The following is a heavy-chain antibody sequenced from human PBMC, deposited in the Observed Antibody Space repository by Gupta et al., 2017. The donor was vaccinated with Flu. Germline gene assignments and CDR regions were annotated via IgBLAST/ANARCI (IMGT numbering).Heavy chain of an antibody. CDR3: ARVPYSSPGTHFDY. V-gene: IGHV1-2*02. J-gene: IGHJ4*02. Sequence: QVQLVQSGAEVKKPGASVKVSCKASGYTFTAYYMHWVRQSPGQGLEWMGWINPNSGGTNYAQKFQGRVTMTRDTSLRTAYMELSRLRSDDTAVYSCARVPYSSPGTHFDYWGQGTLVTVSS. D-gene: IGHD1-7*01. CDR2: INPNSGGT. CDR1: GYTFTAYY.